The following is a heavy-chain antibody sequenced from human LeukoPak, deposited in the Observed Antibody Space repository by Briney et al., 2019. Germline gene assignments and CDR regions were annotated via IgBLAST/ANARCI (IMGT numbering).Heavy chain of an antibody. D-gene: IGHD6-13*01. V-gene: IGHV4-59*01. CDR3: AGTPGIAAAGSRHYYYYYMDV. Sequence: SETLSLTCTVSGGSISSYYWSWIRQPPGKGLEWIGYIYYSGSTNYNPSLKSRVTISVDTSKNQFSLKLSSVTAADTAVYYCAGTPGIAAAGSRHYYYYYMDVWGKGTTVTISS. CDR1: GGSISSYY. J-gene: IGHJ6*03. CDR2: IYYSGST.